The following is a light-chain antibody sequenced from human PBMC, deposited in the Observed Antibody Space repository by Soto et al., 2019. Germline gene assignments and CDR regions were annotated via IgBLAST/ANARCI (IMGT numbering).Light chain of an antibody. CDR1: QSISSNY. CDR3: QQYGSSPLT. J-gene: IGKJ4*01. V-gene: IGKV3-20*01. Sequence: EIVLTQSPGTLSLSPGERATLSCRASQSISSNYLAWYQQKPGQAPRLLINGASSRATGIPDRFSGSGSGTDFTLNISRLEPEDFAVYYCQQYGSSPLTFGGGTKVDIK. CDR2: GAS.